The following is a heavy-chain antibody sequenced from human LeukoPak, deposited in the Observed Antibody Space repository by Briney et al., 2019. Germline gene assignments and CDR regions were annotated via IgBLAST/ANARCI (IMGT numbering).Heavy chain of an antibody. CDR3: AREGSDSSGYQDS. Sequence: ASVKVSGKAAGSTVTGYYMHWVRQSPRQGLEWMGWINPNTGGKNNAQKFQGRVTMTRDTSINTAYMELSRLRADDTAMYYCAREGSDSSGYQDSWGQGTLVTVSS. CDR1: GSTVTGYY. D-gene: IGHD3-22*01. J-gene: IGHJ4*02. CDR2: INPNTGGK. V-gene: IGHV1-2*02.